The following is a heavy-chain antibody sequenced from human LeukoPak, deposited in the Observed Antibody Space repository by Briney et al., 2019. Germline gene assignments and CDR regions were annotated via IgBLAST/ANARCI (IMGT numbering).Heavy chain of an antibody. CDR1: GGSFSGYY. Sequence: PSETLSLTCAVYGGSFSGYYWSWIRQPPGKGLQWIGSIYYHGSPYYNPSLKSRLTISVDTSKNQFSVRLSSVTAADTAVYYCARHVHGSGSYYNDNWFDPWGQGTLVTVSS. CDR3: ARHVHGSGSYYNDNWFDP. V-gene: IGHV4-34*01. CDR2: IYYHGSP. D-gene: IGHD3-10*01. J-gene: IGHJ5*02.